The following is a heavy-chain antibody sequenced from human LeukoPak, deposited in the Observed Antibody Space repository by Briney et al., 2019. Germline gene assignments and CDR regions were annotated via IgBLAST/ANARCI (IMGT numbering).Heavy chain of an antibody. CDR3: ARSLWFGELLTAYSIDY. CDR1: GYSISSGYY. J-gene: IGHJ4*02. V-gene: IGHV4-38-2*02. D-gene: IGHD3-10*01. Sequence: SETLSLTCTVAGYSISSGYYWGWLRQSPGKGLEWIASIYHTGETHYHPSLKSRVTISVDTSKNQFSLKLSSVTAADTAVYYCARSLWFGELLTAYSIDYWGQGTLVTVSS. CDR2: IYHTGET.